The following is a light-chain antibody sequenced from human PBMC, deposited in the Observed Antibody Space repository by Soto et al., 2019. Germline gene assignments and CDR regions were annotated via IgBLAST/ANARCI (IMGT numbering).Light chain of an antibody. Sequence: QSALTQPPSASGSPGQSVTISCTGTKSDIGVYDFVSWYQHHPGKAPRLIIYEVVQRPSGVPDRFSGSKSGNTASLTVSGLQAADEADYFCKSYAGRNTYFFGSWTKLTVL. J-gene: IGLJ1*01. V-gene: IGLV2-8*01. CDR2: EVV. CDR3: KSYAGRNTYF. CDR1: KSDIGVYDF.